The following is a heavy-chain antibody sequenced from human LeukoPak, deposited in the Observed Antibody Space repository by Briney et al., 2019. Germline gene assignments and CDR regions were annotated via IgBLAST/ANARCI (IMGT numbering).Heavy chain of an antibody. D-gene: IGHD3-22*01. CDR2: INPNSGGT. CDR3: ARGDDSSGYYSNWFDP. CDR1: GYTFTGYY. J-gene: IGHJ5*02. Sequence: ASVKVSCKASGYTFTGYYMHWVRQAPGQGLEWMGWINPNSGGTNYAQKFQGRVTMTRDTSISTAYMELSRLRSDDTAVYYCARGDDSSGYYSNWFDPWGQGTLVTVSS. V-gene: IGHV1-2*02.